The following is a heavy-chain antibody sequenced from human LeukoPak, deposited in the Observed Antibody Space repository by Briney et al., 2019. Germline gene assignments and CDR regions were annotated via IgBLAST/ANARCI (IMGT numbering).Heavy chain of an antibody. V-gene: IGHV4-39*02. D-gene: IGHD6-6*01. CDR3: ASEYSSSSGDDY. CDR2: ISYSGRT. J-gene: IGHJ4*02. CDR1: GGSISNNGFS. Sequence: SETLSLTCTVSGGSISNNGFSWGWIRQPPGEGLEWIGTISYSGRTYKNPSLKSRITLSVETSKNQFSLNLTSVTAADTAIYFCASEYSSSSGDDYWGQGLLVTVSS.